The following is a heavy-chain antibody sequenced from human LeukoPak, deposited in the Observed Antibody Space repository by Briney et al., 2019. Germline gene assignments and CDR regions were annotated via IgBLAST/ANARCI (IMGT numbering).Heavy chain of an antibody. Sequence: GGSLRLSCAASGFTFSDYYMSWIRQAPGKGLEWVSYISSSSSYTNYADSVKGRFTISRDNAKNSPYLQMNSLRAEDTAVYYCARDRGYYDSSGLYWGQGTLVTVSS. D-gene: IGHD3-22*01. J-gene: IGHJ4*02. CDR1: GFTFSDYY. V-gene: IGHV3-11*05. CDR3: ARDRGYYDSSGLY. CDR2: ISSSSSYT.